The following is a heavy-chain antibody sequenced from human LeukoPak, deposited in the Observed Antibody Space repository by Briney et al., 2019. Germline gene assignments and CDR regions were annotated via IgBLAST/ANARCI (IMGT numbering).Heavy chain of an antibody. D-gene: IGHD6-19*01. Sequence: AGGSLRLSCAASGFTFSSYSMNWVRQAPGKGLEWVSHITASGTAMFYADSVKGRFTISRDYAKNSLYLQMNSLRDEDTAVYYCARDPSGWTSYYFDYWGQGTLVTVSS. CDR3: ARDPSGWTSYYFDY. V-gene: IGHV3-48*02. J-gene: IGHJ4*02. CDR1: GFTFSSYS. CDR2: ITASGTAM.